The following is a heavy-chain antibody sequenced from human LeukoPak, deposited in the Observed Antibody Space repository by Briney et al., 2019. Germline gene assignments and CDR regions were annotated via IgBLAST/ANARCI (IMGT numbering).Heavy chain of an antibody. Sequence: VASVKVSCKASGYTFTGNYIHWVRQVPGQGLEWMGGIIPIFGTANYAQKFQGRVTVTADKSTSTAYMELSSLRSEDTAVYYCAGGDIVVVPAAIPYYYYGMDVWGKGTTVTVSS. J-gene: IGHJ6*04. D-gene: IGHD2-2*01. CDR1: GYTFTGNY. CDR2: IIPIFGTA. V-gene: IGHV1-69*06. CDR3: AGGDIVVVPAAIPYYYYGMDV.